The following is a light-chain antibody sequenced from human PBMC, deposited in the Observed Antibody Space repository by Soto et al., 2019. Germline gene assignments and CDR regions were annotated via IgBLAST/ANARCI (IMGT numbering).Light chain of an antibody. J-gene: IGKJ1*01. CDR2: GAS. CDR3: QQYTNWTPWT. V-gene: IGKV3-15*01. Sequence: IVMTQSPATLSVSPGERATLSCRASQSVNSNLAWYQRRPGQAPRLLIYGASTRATDIPARFSGSGSGTEFTLTISSLQPEDFAVYYCQQYTNWTPWTFGQGTKVDIK. CDR1: QSVNSN.